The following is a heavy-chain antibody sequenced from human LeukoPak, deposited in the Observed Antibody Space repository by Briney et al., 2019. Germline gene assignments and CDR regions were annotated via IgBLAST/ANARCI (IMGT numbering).Heavy chain of an antibody. CDR2: IKQDGSEK. CDR3: ARDLNRLVGATEYNWFDP. D-gene: IGHD1-26*01. V-gene: IGHV3-7*01. CDR1: GFTFGSYW. Sequence: GGSLRLSCAASGFTFGSYWMSWVRQAPGKGLEWVADIKQDGSEKYYVDSVKGRFTISRDNAKDSLYLQMNSLRAEDTAVYYCARDLNRLVGATEYNWFDPWGQGTLVTVSS. J-gene: IGHJ5*02.